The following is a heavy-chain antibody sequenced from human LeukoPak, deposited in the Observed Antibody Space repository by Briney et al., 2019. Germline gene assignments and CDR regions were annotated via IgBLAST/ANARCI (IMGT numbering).Heavy chain of an antibody. J-gene: IGHJ4*02. D-gene: IGHD6-19*01. CDR1: GGSISSSSYY. V-gene: IGHV4-39*07. CDR3: ARDWVVGSVAVAGHLDY. CDR2: IYYSGST. Sequence: PSETLSLTCTVSGGSISSSSYYWGWIRQPPGKGLEWIGSIYYSGSTYYNPSLKSRVTISVDTSKNQFSLKLSSVTAADTAVYYCARDWVVGSVAVAGHLDYWGQGTLVTVSS.